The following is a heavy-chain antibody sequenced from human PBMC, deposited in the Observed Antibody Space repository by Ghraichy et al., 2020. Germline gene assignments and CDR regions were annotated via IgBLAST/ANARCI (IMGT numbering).Heavy chain of an antibody. CDR2: IYPGDSDT. CDR3: ARQYSKYYYGGRGQDYFDY. J-gene: IGHJ4*02. CDR1: GYSFTSYW. V-gene: IGHV5-51*01. D-gene: IGHD3-10*01. Sequence: GESLNISCKGSGYSFTSYWIGWVRQMPGKGLEWMGIIYPGDSDTRYSPSFQGQVTISADKSISTAYLQWSSLKASDTAMYYCARQYSKYYYGGRGQDYFDYWGQGTLVTVSS.